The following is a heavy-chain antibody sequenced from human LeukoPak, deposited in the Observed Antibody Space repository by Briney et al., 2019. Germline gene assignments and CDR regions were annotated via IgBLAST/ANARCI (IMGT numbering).Heavy chain of an antibody. CDR3: AREWAGIAVTGSKYFDS. D-gene: IGHD6-19*01. Sequence: PAETLSLTCSVSGGSISSGRYYWSWIRQPPGKGLEGIGRVSPSDNTTNYRPSLMSRVTISKDKSKTQPTLRVPSVTAADTAVYYCAREWAGIAVTGSKYFDSWGQGFLVTVSS. J-gene: IGHJ4*02. CDR2: VSPSDNTT. CDR1: GGSISSGRYY. V-gene: IGHV4-61*02.